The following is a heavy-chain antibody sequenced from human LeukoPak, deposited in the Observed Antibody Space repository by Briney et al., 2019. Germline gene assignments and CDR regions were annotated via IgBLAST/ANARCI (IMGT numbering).Heavy chain of an antibody. V-gene: IGHV1-18*01. J-gene: IGHJ4*02. D-gene: IGHD3-10*01. CDR3: ARDAPENYGSGSYTNFDY. CDR1: GYTFTSYG. Sequence: ASVKVSCKASGYTFTSYGISWVRQAPGQGLEWMGWISAYNGNTNYAQKLQGRVTMTTDTSTSTAYMELSSLRSEDTAVYYCARDAPENYGSGSYTNFDYWGQGTLVTVSS. CDR2: ISAYNGNT.